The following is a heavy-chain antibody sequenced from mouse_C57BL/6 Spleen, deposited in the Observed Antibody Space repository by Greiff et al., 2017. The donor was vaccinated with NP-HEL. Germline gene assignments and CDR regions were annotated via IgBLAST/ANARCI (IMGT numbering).Heavy chain of an antibody. V-gene: IGHV1-80*01. CDR2: IYPGDGDT. Sequence: LVESGAELVKPGASVKISCKASGYAFSSYWMNWVKQRPGKGLEWIGQIYPGDGDTNYNGKFKGKATLTADKSSSTAYMQLSSLTSEDSAVYFCARSPHYYGSSYEAMDYWGQGTSVTVSS. CDR1: GYAFSSYW. J-gene: IGHJ4*01. CDR3: ARSPHYYGSSYEAMDY. D-gene: IGHD1-1*01.